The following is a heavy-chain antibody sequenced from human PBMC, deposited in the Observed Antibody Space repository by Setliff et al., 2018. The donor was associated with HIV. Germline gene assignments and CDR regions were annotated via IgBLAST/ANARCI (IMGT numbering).Heavy chain of an antibody. Sequence: HPGGSLRLSCAASGFTLDDYTMHWVRQAPGKGLEWVSLISWNSGSIGYADSVKGRFTISRDNAKNSLYLQMNSLRAEDTALYYCAKDKYDSSGWAFDIWGQGTMVTVSS. V-gene: IGHV3-9*01. D-gene: IGHD3-22*01. J-gene: IGHJ3*02. CDR2: ISWNSGSI. CDR3: AKDKYDSSGWAFDI. CDR1: GFTLDDYT.